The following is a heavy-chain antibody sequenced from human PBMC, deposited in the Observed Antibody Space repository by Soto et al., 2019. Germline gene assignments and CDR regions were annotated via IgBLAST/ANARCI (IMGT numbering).Heavy chain of an antibody. CDR3: ARGGRSSSSRWFDP. CDR2: INHSGST. Sequence: PSETLSLTCAVYGGSFSGYYWGWIRQPPGKGLEWIGEINHSGSTNYNPPLKSRVTISVDTSKNQFALKLSSVTAADTAVYYCARGGRSSSSRWFDPWGQGTLVTVSS. CDR1: GGSFSGYY. V-gene: IGHV4-34*01. D-gene: IGHD6-6*01. J-gene: IGHJ5*02.